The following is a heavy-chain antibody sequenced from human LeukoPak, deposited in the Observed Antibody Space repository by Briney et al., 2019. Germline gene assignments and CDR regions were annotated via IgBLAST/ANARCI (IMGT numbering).Heavy chain of an antibody. CDR2: IKQDGSEK. Sequence: GGSLRLSCAVSGFIFNTYWMNWVRQAPGKGLEWVANIKQDGSEKYYVDSVKGRSTISRDNAKNSLYLQMNSLRVEDTAMYFCATGSIRFWGQGTLVTVSS. CDR1: GFIFNTYW. D-gene: IGHD2-21*01. CDR3: ATGSIRF. V-gene: IGHV3-7*03. J-gene: IGHJ4*02.